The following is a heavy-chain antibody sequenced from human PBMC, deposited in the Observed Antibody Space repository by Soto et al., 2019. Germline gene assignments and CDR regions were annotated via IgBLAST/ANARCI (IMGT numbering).Heavy chain of an antibody. V-gene: IGHV4-39*02. CDR1: GGSIATSSYF. CDR3: SRRAPEGFDP. CDR2: IDYRGTI. J-gene: IGHJ5*02. Sequence: KTSETLSLTCTVSGGSIATSSYFWAWIRRPPGKGLEWIGSIDYRGTIYNNPSLKSRVTISVDTSKNRFSLKLDSVTAADTALYYCSRRAPEGFDPWGQGTLVTGSS.